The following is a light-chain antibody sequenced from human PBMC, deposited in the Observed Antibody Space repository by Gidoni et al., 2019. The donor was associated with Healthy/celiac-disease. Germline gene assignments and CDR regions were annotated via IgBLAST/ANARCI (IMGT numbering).Light chain of an antibody. CDR1: QSLLHSNGYNY. CDR2: LGS. V-gene: IGKV2-28*01. Sequence: IVMTQSPLSLPVTPGEPASISCRSSQSLLHSNGYNYSDWYLQKPGQSPQLLIYLGSNRASGVPDRFSGSGSGTDFTLKISRVEDEDVGVYYCMQALQTPPYTFGQGTKLEIK. CDR3: MQALQTPPYT. J-gene: IGKJ2*01.